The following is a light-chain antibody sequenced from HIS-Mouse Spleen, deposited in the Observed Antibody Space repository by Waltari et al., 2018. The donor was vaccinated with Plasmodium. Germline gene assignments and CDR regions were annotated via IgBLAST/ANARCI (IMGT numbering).Light chain of an antibody. CDR2: GAS. CDR3: QQYGSSPYT. Sequence: EIVLTQSPGTLSLSPGERATLSCRASQSVSRSYLAWYQQKPGQDPRLLIYGASSRATGIPDRFSGSGSGTDFTLTISRLEPEDFAVYYCQQYGSSPYTFGQGTKLEIK. V-gene: IGKV3-20*01. J-gene: IGKJ2*01. CDR1: QSVSRSY.